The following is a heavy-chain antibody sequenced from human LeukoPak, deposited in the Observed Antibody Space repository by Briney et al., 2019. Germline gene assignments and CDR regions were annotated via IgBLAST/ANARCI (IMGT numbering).Heavy chain of an antibody. CDR2: IYSNGST. CDR1: GVSVMSYY. Sequence: SETLSLTCSVSGVSVMSYYWSWIRQPPGKGLEWLGYIYSNGSTNFHPSLKSRLTISVDTSKNRISLKLTSVTVADTAVYYCARSGGGYTATILGYFFDYWGQGALVTVSS. J-gene: IGHJ4*02. V-gene: IGHV4-59*02. D-gene: IGHD5-18*01. CDR3: ARSGGGYTATILGYFFDY.